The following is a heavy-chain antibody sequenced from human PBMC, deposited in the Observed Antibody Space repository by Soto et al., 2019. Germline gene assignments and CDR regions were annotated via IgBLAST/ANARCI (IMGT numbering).Heavy chain of an antibody. CDR1: GYTFTGYD. CDR3: ARARETFSGFDF. CDR2: INPSSGGT. J-gene: IGHJ2*01. V-gene: IGHV1-2*04. Sequence: ASLKVSCKASGYTFTGYDLHWVRQAPGQGLEWMGWINPSSGGTNYAQKFQGSVTMTRDTSITTAYVEVSSLTSDDTAVYFCARARETFSGFDFWGRGTLVTVSS. D-gene: IGHD1-26*01.